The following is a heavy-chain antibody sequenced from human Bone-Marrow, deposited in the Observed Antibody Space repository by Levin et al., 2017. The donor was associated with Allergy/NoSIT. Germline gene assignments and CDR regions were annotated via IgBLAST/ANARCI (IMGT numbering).Heavy chain of an antibody. V-gene: IGHV3-7*03. CDR1: GFTFSSYW. J-gene: IGHJ3*02. Sequence: GGSLRLSCAASGFTFSSYWMSWVRQAPGKGLEWVANIKQDGSEKYYVDSVKGRFTISRDNAKNSLYLQMNSLRAEDTAVYYCVLRYFDWLDDAFDIWGQGTMVTVSS. CDR3: VLRYFDWLDDAFDI. D-gene: IGHD3-9*01. CDR2: IKQDGSEK.